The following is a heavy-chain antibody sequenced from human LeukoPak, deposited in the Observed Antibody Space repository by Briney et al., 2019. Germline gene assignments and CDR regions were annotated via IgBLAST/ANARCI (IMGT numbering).Heavy chain of an antibody. J-gene: IGHJ4*02. CDR3: ARTVMITFGGVYYFDY. CDR2: IYYSGST. D-gene: IGHD3-16*01. V-gene: IGHV4-59*08. CDR1: GGSISSYY. Sequence: SETLSLTCTVSGGSISSYYWSWIRQPPGKGLEWIGYIYYSGSTNYNPSLKSRVTISVDTSKNQLSLKLSSVTAADTAVYYCARTVMITFGGVYYFDYWGQGTLVTVSS.